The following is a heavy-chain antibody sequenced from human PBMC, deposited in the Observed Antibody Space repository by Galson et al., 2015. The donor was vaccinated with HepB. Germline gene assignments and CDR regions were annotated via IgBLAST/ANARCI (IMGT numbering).Heavy chain of an antibody. J-gene: IGHJ4*02. CDR1: GFTFSSYS. CDR2: ISSSSSTI. CDR3: ARGDDYVWGSYRLIDY. D-gene: IGHD3-16*02. V-gene: IGHV3-48*01. Sequence: SLRLSCAASGFTFSSYSMNWVRQAPGKGLEWVSYISSSSSTIYYADSVKGRFTISRDNAKNSLYLQMNSLRAEDTAVYYCARGDDYVWGSYRLIDYWGQGTLVTVPS.